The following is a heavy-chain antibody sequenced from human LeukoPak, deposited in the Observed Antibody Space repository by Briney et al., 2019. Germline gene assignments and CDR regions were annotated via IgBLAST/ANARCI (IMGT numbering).Heavy chain of an antibody. V-gene: IGHV3-33*01. CDR2: IYYDGSNI. D-gene: IGHD1-1*01. Sequence: QPGRSLTLSCAASEFTFTTYGVHWVRQAPGKGLEWVAFIYYDGSNIYYADYVKGRFTISRDISKNTLYLQMDSLRAEDTAIYYCARDWKTNSFDCWGQGTLVTVSS. J-gene: IGHJ4*02. CDR1: EFTFTTYG. CDR3: ARDWKTNSFDC.